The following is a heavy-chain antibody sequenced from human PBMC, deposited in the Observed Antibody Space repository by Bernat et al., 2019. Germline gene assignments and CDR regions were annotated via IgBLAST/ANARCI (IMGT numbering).Heavy chain of an antibody. J-gene: IGHJ4*02. V-gene: IGHV3-43*02. CDR2: ISGDGGST. CDR1: GFTFVDYA. CDR3: AKDFAPYKTYYDIWSGYYQDY. Sequence: EVQLVESGGGVVHPGGSLRLSFAASGFTFVDYAIHWVRLAPGKCLEWVSLISGDGGSTYYADSVKGRFTISRDNSKNSMYLQMKSLRTEDTALYYCAKDFAPYKTYYDIWSGYYQDYWGQGTLVTVSS. D-gene: IGHD3-3*01.